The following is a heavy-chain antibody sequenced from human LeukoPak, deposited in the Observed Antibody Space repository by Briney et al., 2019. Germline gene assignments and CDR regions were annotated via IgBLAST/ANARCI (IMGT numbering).Heavy chain of an antibody. V-gene: IGHV3-7*01. J-gene: IGHJ4*02. CDR3: ARGSITMT. CDR1: GFTFSSYW. CDR2: IKEDGSEK. D-gene: IGHD3-22*01. Sequence: GESLRLSCATSGFTFSSYWMTWVRQAPGKGLEWVANIKEDGSEKYYVDSVKGRFTISRDNAKNSLYLQMNSLRAEDTAVYYCARGSITMTWGQGTVVTVSS.